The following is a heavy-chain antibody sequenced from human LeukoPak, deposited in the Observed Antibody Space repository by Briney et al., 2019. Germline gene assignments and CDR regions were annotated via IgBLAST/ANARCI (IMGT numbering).Heavy chain of an antibody. CDR3: ARYLSECSYGDPFDY. V-gene: IGHV4-59*01. Sequence: SETLSLTCTVSGGSISSYYWSWIRQPPGKGLEWIGYIYYSGSTNYNPSLKSRVTISVDTSKNQFSLKLSSVTAADTAVDYCARYLSECSYGDPFDYWGQGTLVTVSS. CDR2: IYYSGST. J-gene: IGHJ4*02. D-gene: IGHD5-18*01. CDR1: GGSISSYY.